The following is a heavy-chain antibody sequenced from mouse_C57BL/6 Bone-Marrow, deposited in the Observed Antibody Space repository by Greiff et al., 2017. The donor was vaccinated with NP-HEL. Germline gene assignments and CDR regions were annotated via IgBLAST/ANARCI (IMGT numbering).Heavy chain of an antibody. CDR1: GYTFTDYY. Sequence: EVQLQQSGPELVKPGASVKISCKASGYTFTDYYMNWVKQSHGKSLEWIGDINPNNGGTSYNQKFKGKATLTVDKSSSTAYMELRSLTSEDSAVYYCARYGIYYDYYFDYWGQGTTLTVSS. CDR3: ARYGIYYDYYFDY. J-gene: IGHJ2*01. D-gene: IGHD2-4*01. CDR2: INPNNGGT. V-gene: IGHV1-26*01.